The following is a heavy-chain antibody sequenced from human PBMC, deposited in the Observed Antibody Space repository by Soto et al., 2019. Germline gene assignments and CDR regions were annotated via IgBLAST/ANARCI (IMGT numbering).Heavy chain of an antibody. J-gene: IGHJ5*01. D-gene: IGHD1-26*01. CDR2: IKYSGTT. V-gene: IGHV4-39*01. CDR1: GGSISSSRCH. CDR3: AIHNITGSSYDS. Sequence: SETLSLTCTVSGGSISSSRCHWGWIRQAPGKGLEWIASIKYSGTTFYNPSLKSRVTLSVDTSKNQFALKLSSVTAAETAVYYCAIHNITGSSYDS.